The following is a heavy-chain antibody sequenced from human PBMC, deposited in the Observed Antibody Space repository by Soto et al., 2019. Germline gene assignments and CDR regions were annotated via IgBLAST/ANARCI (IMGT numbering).Heavy chain of an antibody. D-gene: IGHD2-2*01. CDR3: ARDPSEGRVGNWFES. Sequence: GGSLRLSCAASGFTFSRYGMNWLRQAPGKGLEWVASISSTTSYVYYADSVKGRFSTSRDNAKNILYLEMYGLRTEDTAVYYCARDPSEGRVGNWFESWGQGTLVTVPS. CDR1: GFTFSRYG. CDR2: ISSTTSYV. J-gene: IGHJ5*01. V-gene: IGHV3-21*06.